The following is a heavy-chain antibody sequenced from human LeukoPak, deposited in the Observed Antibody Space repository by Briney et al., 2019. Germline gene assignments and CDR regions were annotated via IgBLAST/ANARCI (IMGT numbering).Heavy chain of an antibody. V-gene: IGHV1-2*02. J-gene: IGHJ3*02. D-gene: IGHD6-13*01. Sequence: ASVKVSCKASGYSFTSYGISWVRQATGQGLEWMGWINPNSGGTNYAQKFQGRVTMTRDTSISTAYMELSRLRSDDTAVYYCARDYSSSWYWVGAFDIWGQGTMVTVSS. CDR2: INPNSGGT. CDR1: GYSFTSYG. CDR3: ARDYSSSWYWVGAFDI.